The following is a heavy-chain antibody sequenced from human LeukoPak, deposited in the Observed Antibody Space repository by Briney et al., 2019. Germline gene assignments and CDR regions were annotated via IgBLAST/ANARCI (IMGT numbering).Heavy chain of an antibody. D-gene: IGHD3-10*01. CDR1: GFTFSSYW. V-gene: IGHV3-7*03. CDR2: IKQDGSER. Sequence: GGSLRLSCVASGFTFSSYWMSWVRQAPGKGLERVANIKQDGSERYYVDSVKGRFTISRDNAKNSLYLQMNSLRAEDTAVYYCARGFGRPWGQGTLVTVSS. J-gene: IGHJ5*02. CDR3: ARGFGRP.